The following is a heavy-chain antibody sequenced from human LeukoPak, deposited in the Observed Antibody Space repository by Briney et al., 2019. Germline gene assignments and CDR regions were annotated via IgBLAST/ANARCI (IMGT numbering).Heavy chain of an antibody. CDR3: AKDDAWLRFGE. V-gene: IGHV3-23*01. CDR2: ISPSGDIT. Sequence: PGGSLRLSCTASGFTFSTYYMAWVRQAPGKGLEWVSGISPSGDITYYADSVKGRFTISRDNSKNTLYLEVISPTAEDTAVYYCAKDDAWLRFGEWSQGTLVTVSS. CDR1: GFTFSTYY. J-gene: IGHJ4*02. D-gene: IGHD3-10*01.